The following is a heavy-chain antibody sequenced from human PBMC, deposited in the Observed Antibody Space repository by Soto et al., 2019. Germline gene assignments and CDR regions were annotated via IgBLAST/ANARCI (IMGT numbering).Heavy chain of an antibody. CDR3: ATSYGASYYYYYGMDA. Sequence: PGESLKISCEGSGFSFSKYKIGWVRQMPGKGLEWMGIINPGDSDTRYSPSFQGQVTISADKSISTAYLQWSTLKASDTATYYCATSYGASYYYYYGMDAWGKGTTVTAPQ. D-gene: IGHD3-10*01. J-gene: IGHJ6*04. CDR1: GFSFSKYK. V-gene: IGHV5-51*01. CDR2: INPGDSDT.